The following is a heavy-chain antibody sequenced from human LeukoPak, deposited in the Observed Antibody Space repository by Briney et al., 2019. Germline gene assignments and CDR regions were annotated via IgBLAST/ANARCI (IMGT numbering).Heavy chain of an antibody. CDR3: ATQWLRPSPNWFDP. J-gene: IGHJ5*02. CDR2: FDPEDGET. CDR1: GYTLTELS. D-gene: IGHD5-12*01. V-gene: IGHV1-24*01. Sequence: ASVKVSCKVSGYTLTELSMHRVRQAPGKGLEWMGGFDPEDGETIYAQKFQGRVTMTEDTSTDTAYMELSSLRSEDTAVYYCATQWLRPSPNWFDPWGQGTLVTVSS.